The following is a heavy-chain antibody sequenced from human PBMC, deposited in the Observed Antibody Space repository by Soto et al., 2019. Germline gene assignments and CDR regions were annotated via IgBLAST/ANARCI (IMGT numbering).Heavy chain of an antibody. Sequence: QVQLVESGGGVVQPGRSLRLSCAASGFTFNSYGMHWVRQAPGKGLEWVAVISYDGSNKYYADSVKGRFTISRDNSKNTLYLQMNSLRDEDTAVYYCARHTDYGGNSDAFDIWGQGTMVTVSS. V-gene: IGHV3-30*03. D-gene: IGHD4-17*01. CDR1: GFTFNSYG. CDR3: ARHTDYGGNSDAFDI. CDR2: ISYDGSNK. J-gene: IGHJ3*02.